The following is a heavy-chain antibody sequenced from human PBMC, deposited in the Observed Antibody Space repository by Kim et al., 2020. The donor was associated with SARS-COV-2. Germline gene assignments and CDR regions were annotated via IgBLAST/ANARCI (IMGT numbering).Heavy chain of an antibody. CDR3: ARARKTGGGAGPFDF. J-gene: IGHJ4*02. Sequence: GGSLRLSCAASRFSVRTNYMSWVRQAPGKGLEWVSVIYAGGNIYYSDSVKSRFTISSENSKNTLHLLMKSMRAEDTAVYYCARARKTGGGAGPFDFWGLG. CDR1: RFSVRTNY. D-gene: IGHD3-10*01. CDR2: IYAGGNI. V-gene: IGHV3-66*01.